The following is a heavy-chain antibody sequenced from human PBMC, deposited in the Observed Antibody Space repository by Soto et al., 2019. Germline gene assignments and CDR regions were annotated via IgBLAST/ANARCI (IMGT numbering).Heavy chain of an antibody. Sequence: PSETLSLTCTVSGGSISSGGYYWSWIRQYPGKGLEWIGYIYYSGSTYYNPSLKSRVTISVDTSKNQFSLKLSSVTAADTAVYYCARVRGSYYFDYWGQGTLVTVSS. V-gene: IGHV4-31*03. CDR1: GGSISSGGYY. CDR2: IYYSGST. J-gene: IGHJ4*02. CDR3: ARVRGSYYFDY. D-gene: IGHD3-10*01.